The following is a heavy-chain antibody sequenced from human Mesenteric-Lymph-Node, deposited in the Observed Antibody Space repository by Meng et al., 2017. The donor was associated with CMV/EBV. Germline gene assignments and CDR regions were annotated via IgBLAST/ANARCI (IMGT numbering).Heavy chain of an antibody. J-gene: IGHJ6*02. CDR2: IYHSGNT. CDR1: GGSIRDGYY. D-gene: IGHD3-3*01. Sequence: SETLSLTCTVSGGSIRDGYYWGWIRQPPGKGLEWIGNIYHSGNTYSNPSLKSRVTISLDTSKNQFSLKLSSVTAADTAVYYCAREGGSEAIFGGGSMDVWGQGTTVTVSS. V-gene: IGHV4-38-2*02. CDR3: AREGGSEAIFGGGSMDV.